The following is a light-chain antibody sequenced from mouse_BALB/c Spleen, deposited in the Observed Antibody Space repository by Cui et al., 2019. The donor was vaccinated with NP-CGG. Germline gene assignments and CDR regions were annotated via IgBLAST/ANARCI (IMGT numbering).Light chain of an antibody. J-gene: IGLJ1*01. CDR2: GTN. CDR1: TGAVTTSNY. CDR3: ALWYSNHWV. Sequence: QAVVTQESVLTTLPGETVTLTCRSNTGAVTTSNYANWVQEKPDHLFTGLIGGTNNRAPGVPARFSGSLIGDKAALTITGAQTEDEAIYFCALWYSNHWVFGGGTKLTVL. V-gene: IGLV1*01.